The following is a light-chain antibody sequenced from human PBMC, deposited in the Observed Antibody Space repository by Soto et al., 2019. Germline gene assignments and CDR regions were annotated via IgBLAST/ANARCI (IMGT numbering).Light chain of an antibody. V-gene: IGKV3-20*01. CDR2: GAS. CDR1: QSVGSNY. J-gene: IGKJ3*01. Sequence: EIVLTQSPGTLSLSPGARATLSCRASQSVGSNYLAWYQQKPGQAPRLLIYGASNRATGIPDRFSASGSGTDFTLTISRLKPEDCAVYYCQQHGSSPFTFGPGTKVDI. CDR3: QQHGSSPFT.